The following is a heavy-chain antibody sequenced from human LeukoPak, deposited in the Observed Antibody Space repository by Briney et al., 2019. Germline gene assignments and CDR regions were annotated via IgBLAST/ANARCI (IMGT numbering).Heavy chain of an antibody. V-gene: IGHV5-51*01. Sequence: GESLTISCKASGYTFTSYWIGWVRQMPGKGLEWMGIIYPADSDTRYSSSFQGQVTISADKSITTAYLQWSSLKASDTAMYYCARQSLGGYTDYWGQGTLVTVSS. CDR3: ARQSLGGYTDY. J-gene: IGHJ4*02. CDR2: IYPADSDT. CDR1: GYTFTSYW. D-gene: IGHD3-22*01.